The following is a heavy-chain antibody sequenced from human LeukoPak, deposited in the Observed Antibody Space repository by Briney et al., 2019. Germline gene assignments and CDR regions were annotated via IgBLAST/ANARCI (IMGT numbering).Heavy chain of an antibody. J-gene: IGHJ4*02. CDR2: LSGSGGDT. CDR3: AKDAMATVTYFDY. Sequence: QPGGSLRLSCVASGFIFSSFGMSWVRQAPGKGLEWVLGLSGSGGDTDYANSVKGRFTISRDNSRNTLYLQMNSLRSEDTAVYYCAKDAMATVTYFDYWGQGSLVTVSS. D-gene: IGHD4-17*01. V-gene: IGHV3-23*01. CDR1: GFIFSSFG.